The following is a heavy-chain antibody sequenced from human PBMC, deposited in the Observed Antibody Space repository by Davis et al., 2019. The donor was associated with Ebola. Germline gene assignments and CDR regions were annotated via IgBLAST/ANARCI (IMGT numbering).Heavy chain of an antibody. CDR3: ARTRFTIFGVVDCMDV. CDR1: GGSISSYY. D-gene: IGHD3-3*01. V-gene: IGHV4-59*01. J-gene: IGHJ6*02. Sequence: MPSETLSLTCTVSGGSISSYYWSWIRQPPGKGLEWIGYIYYSGSTNYNPSLKSRVTISVDTSKNQFSLKLSSVTAADTAVYYCARTRFTIFGVVDCMDVWGQGTTVTVSS. CDR2: IYYSGST.